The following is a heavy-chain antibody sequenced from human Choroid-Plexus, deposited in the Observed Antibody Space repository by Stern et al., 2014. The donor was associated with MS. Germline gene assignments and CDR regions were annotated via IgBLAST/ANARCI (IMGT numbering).Heavy chain of an antibody. V-gene: IGHV3-30*18. CDR1: GFTFGSCA. CDR3: AKDRQYLTYFFDH. J-gene: IGHJ5*02. D-gene: IGHD2/OR15-2a*01. Sequence: QVQLVQSGGGVVQPGRPLRLSCVASGFTFGSCAMHWVRQAPGKGLEWVGGVSHDGSYKYYADSVKGRFTISRDNSQNTLYMQMSSPRPEDTAVYYCAKDRQYLTYFFDHWGQGSLVTVSS. CDR2: VSHDGSYK.